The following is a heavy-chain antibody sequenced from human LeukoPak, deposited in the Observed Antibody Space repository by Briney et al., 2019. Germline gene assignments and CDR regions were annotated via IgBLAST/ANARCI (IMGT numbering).Heavy chain of an antibody. J-gene: IGHJ4*02. Sequence: GGSLRLSCAASGFTFSDYYMSWIRQAPGKGLEWVSYISSSGSTIYYADSVKGRFTISRDNAKNSLYLQMNSLRAEDTAVYYCASLLSPAYYSGYDSRDYWGQGTLVTVSS. CDR3: ASLLSPAYYSGYDSRDY. D-gene: IGHD5-12*01. CDR1: GFTFSDYY. CDR2: ISSSGSTI. V-gene: IGHV3-11*01.